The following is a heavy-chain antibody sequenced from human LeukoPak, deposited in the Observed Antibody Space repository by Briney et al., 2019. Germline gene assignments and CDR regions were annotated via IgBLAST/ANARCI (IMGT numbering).Heavy chain of an antibody. D-gene: IGHD1-26*01. V-gene: IGHV4-59*08. J-gene: IGHJ3*02. Sequence: SETLSLTCTVSGGSISSYYWSWIRQPPGKGLEWIGYISYSGSTKYNPSLKSRVTISVDTSKNQFSLKLSSVTAADTAVYYCAGRGAIQADASDIWGQGTMVTVSS. CDR1: GGSISSYY. CDR2: ISYSGST. CDR3: AGRGAIQADASDI.